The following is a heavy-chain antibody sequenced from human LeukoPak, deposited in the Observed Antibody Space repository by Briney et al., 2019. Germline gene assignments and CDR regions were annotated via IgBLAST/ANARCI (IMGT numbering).Heavy chain of an antibody. J-gene: IGHJ4*02. CDR1: GYTFSIYG. D-gene: IGHD4-23*01. V-gene: IGHV1-18*01. CDR2: ISVYNGNT. Sequence: ASVRVSCKASGYTFSIYGFSWVRQAPGQGLEWMGWISVYNGNTNYAQKFQGRVTMTTDTSTSTAHMELRSLRSDDTAVYYCARQGYSGHSQGAADYWGQGTLVTVSS. CDR3: ARQGYSGHSQGAADY.